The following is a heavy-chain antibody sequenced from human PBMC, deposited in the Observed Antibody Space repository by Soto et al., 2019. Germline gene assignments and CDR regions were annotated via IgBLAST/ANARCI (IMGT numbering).Heavy chain of an antibody. Sequence: QVQLVQSGAEVKKPGSSVKVSCKASGGTFSSYAISWVRQAPGQGLEWMGGIIPIFGTANYAQKFQGRVTITADESKSKAYMELSSLRSEDTAVYYCARGRSLGGHHLFDYWGQGTLVTVSS. V-gene: IGHV1-69*12. CDR1: GGTFSSYA. CDR2: IIPIFGTA. J-gene: IGHJ4*02. CDR3: ARGRSLGGHHLFDY. D-gene: IGHD2-15*01.